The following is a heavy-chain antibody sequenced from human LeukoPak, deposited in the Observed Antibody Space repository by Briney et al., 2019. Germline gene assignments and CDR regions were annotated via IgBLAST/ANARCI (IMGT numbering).Heavy chain of an antibody. D-gene: IGHD3-3*01. J-gene: IGHJ6*03. V-gene: IGHV3-7*01. CDR2: IKFDGSEK. CDR3: ARLSTYYDFWSGRWDYYYYYMDV. CDR1: GFTFSNYW. Sequence: GGSLRLSCAASGFTFSNYWMTWVRQAPGKGLEWVASIKFDGSEKYYVDSVKGRFTISRDNAKNSLYLQMNSLRAEDTAVYYCARLSTYYDFWSGRWDYYYYYMDVWGKGTTVTVSS.